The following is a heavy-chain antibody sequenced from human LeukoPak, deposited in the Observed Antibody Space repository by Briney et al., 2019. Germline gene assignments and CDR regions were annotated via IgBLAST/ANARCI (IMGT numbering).Heavy chain of an antibody. J-gene: IGHJ4*02. CDR2: ISSSGSTI. V-gene: IGHV3-48*03. CDR3: ASFYDSTGRDY. Sequence: GGSLRLSCAASGFTFGGYEMNWVRQAPGKGLEWVSYISSSGSTINYADSVKGRFTISRDNAKNSLYLQMSSLRAEDTAVYYCASFYDSTGRDYSGQGTLVTVSS. CDR1: GFTFGGYE. D-gene: IGHD3-22*01.